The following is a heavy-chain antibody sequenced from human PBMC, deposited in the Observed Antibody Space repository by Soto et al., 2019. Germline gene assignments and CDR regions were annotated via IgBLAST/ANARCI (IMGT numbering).Heavy chain of an antibody. J-gene: IGHJ5*02. CDR1: GYTFTSYA. V-gene: IGHV1-3*01. Sequence: ASVKVSCKASGYTFTSYAMHWVRQAPGQRLEWMGWINAGNGNTKYSQKFQGRVTITRDTSASTAYMELSSLRSEDTAVYYCAREDVDTMVRGLMVQLDSNYNWFDPWGQGTLVTVSS. D-gene: IGHD3-10*01. CDR2: INAGNGNT. CDR3: AREDVDTMVRGLMVQLDSNYNWFDP.